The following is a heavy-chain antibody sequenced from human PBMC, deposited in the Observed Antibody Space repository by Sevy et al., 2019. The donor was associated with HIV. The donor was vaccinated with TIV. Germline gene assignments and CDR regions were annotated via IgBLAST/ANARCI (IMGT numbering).Heavy chain of an antibody. CDR3: AKAQGGATTLFDY. J-gene: IGHJ4*02. V-gene: IGHV3-43D*04. CDR1: GFTFDDYA. Sequence: GGSLRLSCAGSGFTFDDYAMHWVRQAPGKGLEWVSLISWDGGSTYYADSVKGRFTISRDNSKNSLYLQMNSLRAEDTALYYCAKAQGGATTLFDYWGQGTLVTVSS. CDR2: ISWDGGST. D-gene: IGHD1-26*01.